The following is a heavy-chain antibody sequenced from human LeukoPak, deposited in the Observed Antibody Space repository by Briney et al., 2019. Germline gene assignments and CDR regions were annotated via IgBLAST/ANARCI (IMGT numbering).Heavy chain of an antibody. V-gene: IGHV4-34*01. CDR3: ARGIAAAEFGWFDP. D-gene: IGHD6-13*01. Sequence: PSETLSLTCAVYGGSFSGYYWSWIRQPPGKGLEWIGEINHSGSTNYNPSLKSRVTISVDTSKSQFSLKLSSVTAADTAVYYCARGIAAAEFGWFDPWGQEPLVTVSS. CDR1: GGSFSGYY. CDR2: INHSGST. J-gene: IGHJ5*02.